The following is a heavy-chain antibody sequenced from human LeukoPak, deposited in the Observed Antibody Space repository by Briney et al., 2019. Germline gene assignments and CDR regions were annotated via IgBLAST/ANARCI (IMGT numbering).Heavy chain of an antibody. D-gene: IGHD2-2*02. CDR2: IIPIFGTA. V-gene: IGHV1-69*05. CDR1: GGTFSRYA. Sequence: SVKVSCKAPGGTFSRYAISWVRRAPGQGLEWMGGIIPIFGTANYAQKFQGRVTVTTDESTSTAYMELSSLRSEDSAVYYCARSAGPVIVPAAIGASGHYYYMDVWDKGTTVTVSS. CDR3: ARSAGPVIVPAAIGASGHYYYMDV. J-gene: IGHJ6*03.